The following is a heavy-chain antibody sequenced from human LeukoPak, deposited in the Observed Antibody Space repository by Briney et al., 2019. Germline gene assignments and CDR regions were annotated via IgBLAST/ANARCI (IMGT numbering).Heavy chain of an antibody. CDR1: GFTFSSYA. J-gene: IGHJ4*02. D-gene: IGHD3-22*01. CDR2: ISYDGSNK. CDR3: AKNYYDSSGYYYFDY. Sequence: GGSLRLSCAASGFTFSSYAMHWVRQAPGKGLEWVAVISYDGSNKYYADSVKGRFTISRDNSKNTLYLQMNSLRAEDTAVYYCAKNYYDSSGYYYFDYWGQGTLVTVSS. V-gene: IGHV3-30-3*02.